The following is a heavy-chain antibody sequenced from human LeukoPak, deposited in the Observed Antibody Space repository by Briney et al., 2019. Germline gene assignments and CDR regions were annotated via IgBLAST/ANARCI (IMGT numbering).Heavy chain of an antibody. V-gene: IGHV1-69*13. CDR2: IIPIFGTA. CDR3: AREVSREVAAAGVRYCDL. Sequence: GASVKVSCKASGGTFSSYAISWVRQAPGQGLEWMGGIIPIFGTANYAQKFQGRVTITADDFTSTAYMELSSLRSEDTAMYYCAREVSREVAAAGVRYCDLWGRGTLVTVST. D-gene: IGHD6-13*01. CDR1: GGTFSSYA. J-gene: IGHJ2*01.